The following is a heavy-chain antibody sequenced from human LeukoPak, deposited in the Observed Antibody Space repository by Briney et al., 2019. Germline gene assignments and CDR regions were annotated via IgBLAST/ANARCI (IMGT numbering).Heavy chain of an antibody. CDR3: ARDLSGDGYNKFDH. V-gene: IGHV3-21*01. CDR2: IKTGSRQM. Sequence: GGSLRLSCAGSGFTFSNYIMNWVRQAPGKGLELVSSIKTGSRQMYYAASVKGGFTISRDDAKNSVYLQMNSLRAEDTAVYYCARDLSGDGYNKFDHWGQGILVTVS. D-gene: IGHD5-24*01. J-gene: IGHJ4*02. CDR1: GFTFSNYI.